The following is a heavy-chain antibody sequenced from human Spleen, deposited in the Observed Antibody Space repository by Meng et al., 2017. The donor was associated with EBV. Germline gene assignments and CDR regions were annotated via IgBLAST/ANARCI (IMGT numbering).Heavy chain of an antibody. V-gene: IGHV3-30*18. Sequence: QVQLVESGGGVVQPGNSLRLSCAASGFTFSSCGMHWVRQAPGKGLEWVALISYDGSNKYYSDSVKGRFTISRDNSKKTLYLQMNNMRPEDTAVYYCAKDQRPAVAGKASCFDHWGQGTRVTVAS. CDR3: AKDQRPAVAGKASCFDH. CDR1: GFTFSSCG. D-gene: IGHD6-19*01. J-gene: IGHJ4*02. CDR2: ISYDGSNK.